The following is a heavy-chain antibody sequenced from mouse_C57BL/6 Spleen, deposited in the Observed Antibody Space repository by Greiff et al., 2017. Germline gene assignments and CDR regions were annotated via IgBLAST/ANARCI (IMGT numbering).Heavy chain of an antibody. Sequence: EVKLVESGGGLVQPKGSLKLSCAASGFSFNTYAMNWVRQAPGKGLEWVARIRSKSNNYATYYADSVKDRFTISRDDSESMLYLQMNNLKTEDTAMYYCVRQVYYYGSSYAFAYWGQGTLVTVSA. D-gene: IGHD1-1*01. V-gene: IGHV10-1*01. CDR2: IRSKSNNYAT. J-gene: IGHJ3*01. CDR1: GFSFNTYA. CDR3: VRQVYYYGSSYAFAY.